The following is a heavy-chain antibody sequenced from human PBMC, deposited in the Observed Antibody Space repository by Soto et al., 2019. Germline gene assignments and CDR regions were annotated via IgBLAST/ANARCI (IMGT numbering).Heavy chain of an antibody. J-gene: IGHJ6*02. CDR1: GGTFSSYA. Sequence: SVKVSCKASGGTFSSYAISWVRQAPGQGLEWMGGIIPIFGTANYAQKFQGRVTTTADESTSTAYMALSSLRSEDTAVYYCARGCTNGVCYMEAGYYYYGMDVWGQGTTVTGSS. CDR3: ARGCTNGVCYMEAGYYYYGMDV. CDR2: IIPIFGTA. D-gene: IGHD2-8*01. V-gene: IGHV1-69*13.